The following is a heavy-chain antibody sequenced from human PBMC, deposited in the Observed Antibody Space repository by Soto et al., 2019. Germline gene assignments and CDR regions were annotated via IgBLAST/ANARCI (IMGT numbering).Heavy chain of an antibody. CDR1: EGSISTYY. D-gene: IGHD3-22*01. J-gene: IGHJ6*02. Sequence: PSETLSLTCSISEGSISTYYWTWIRQSPGKGLEWIGYIYYTGNTKYNPSLQSRFTMSVDSAKNQFSLNLRSVTAADTGVYYCARDYMYYYDSSGYGPTYYYYGMDVWGQGTTVTVSS. CDR3: ARDYMYYYDSSGYGPTYYYYGMDV. V-gene: IGHV4-59*01. CDR2: IYYTGNT.